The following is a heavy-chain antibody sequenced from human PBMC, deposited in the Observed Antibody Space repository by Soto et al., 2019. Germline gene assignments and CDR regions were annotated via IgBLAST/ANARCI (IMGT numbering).Heavy chain of an antibody. CDR3: ARTGHSGSYDY. V-gene: IGHV1-3*01. D-gene: IGHD3-22*01. CDR2: INAGNGDT. Sequence: ASVKVSCKASGYTFTNYGIHWVRQAPGQRLEWMGWINAGNGDTKYSENFQGRVTITRDTSASTVYLDLSSLSSEDTAFYYCARTGHSGSYDYWGQVTLVTVSS. J-gene: IGHJ4*02. CDR1: GYTFTNYG.